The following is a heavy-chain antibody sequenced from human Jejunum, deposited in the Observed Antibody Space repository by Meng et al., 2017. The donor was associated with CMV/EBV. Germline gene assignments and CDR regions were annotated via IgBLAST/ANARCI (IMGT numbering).Heavy chain of an antibody. J-gene: IGHJ4*02. Sequence: SGVTFSSDAMSWVRQAPGKGLEWVSAVSGSGGVTYYADSVKGRFTISRDNSKNTVYLQMNRLRAEDTALYYCAKDYDILTGYYIKYWGQGTRVTVSS. V-gene: IGHV3-23*01. CDR1: GVTFSSDA. D-gene: IGHD3-9*01. CDR3: AKDYDILTGYYIKY. CDR2: VSGSGGVT.